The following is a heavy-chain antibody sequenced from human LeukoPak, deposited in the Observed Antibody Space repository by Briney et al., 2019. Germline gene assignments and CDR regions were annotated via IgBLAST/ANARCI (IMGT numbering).Heavy chain of an antibody. Sequence: SGGSLRLSCAASGFTFSSYAMSWVRQAPGKGLEWVSGISGSGGSTYYADSVRGRFTISRDNSKNTLYLQMNSLRAVDTAVYYCAKGYDTIWYYFGYWGQGTLVTVSS. V-gene: IGHV3-23*01. CDR3: AKGYDTIWYYFGY. D-gene: IGHD6-13*01. CDR1: GFTFSSYA. CDR2: ISGSGGST. J-gene: IGHJ4*02.